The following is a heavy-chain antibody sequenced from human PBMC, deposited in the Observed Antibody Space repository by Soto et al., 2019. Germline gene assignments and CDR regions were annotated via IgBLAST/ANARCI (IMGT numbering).Heavy chain of an antibody. Sequence: SGFTFSSYGMHWVRQAPGKGLEWVSGIRGSGGITYYADSVKGRFTISRDNSTKTLNLQMNSLRAEDTAVYYCTTGALGQWGQGTLVTVSS. J-gene: IGHJ4*02. CDR2: IRGSGGIT. CDR1: GFTFSSYG. CDR3: TTGALGQ. V-gene: IGHV3-23*01.